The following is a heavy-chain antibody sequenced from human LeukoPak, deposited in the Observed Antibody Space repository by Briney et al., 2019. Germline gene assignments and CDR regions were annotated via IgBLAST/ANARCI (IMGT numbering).Heavy chain of an antibody. V-gene: IGHV3-30*02. D-gene: IGHD1-20*01. J-gene: IGHJ5*02. CDR1: GFTFSSYG. CDR2: IRYDGSNK. Sequence: GGSLRLSCAASGFTFSSYGMHWVRQAPGKGLEWVAFIRYDGSNKYYADSVKGRFTISRDNSKNTLYLQMNSLRAEDTAIYYCARYTPKALTGTSFDPWGQGTLVTVSS. CDR3: ARYTPKALTGTSFDP.